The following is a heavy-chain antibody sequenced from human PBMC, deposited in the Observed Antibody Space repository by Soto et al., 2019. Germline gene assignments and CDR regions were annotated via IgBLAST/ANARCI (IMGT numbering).Heavy chain of an antibody. J-gene: IGHJ6*02. CDR3: ARGDYYGSGSYWAEYYYYGMDV. D-gene: IGHD3-10*01. CDR2: ISSSSSYI. V-gene: IGHV3-21*01. Sequence: EVKLVESGGGLVKPGGSLRLSCAASGFTFSSYSMNWVRQAPGKGLEWVSSISSSSSYIYYADSVKGRFTISRDNAKNSLYLQMNSLRAEDTAVYYCARGDYYGSGSYWAEYYYYGMDVWGQGTTVTVSS. CDR1: GFTFSSYS.